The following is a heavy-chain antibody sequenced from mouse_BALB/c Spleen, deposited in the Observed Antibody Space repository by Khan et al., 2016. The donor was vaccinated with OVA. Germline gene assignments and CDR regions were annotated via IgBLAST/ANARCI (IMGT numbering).Heavy chain of an antibody. Sequence: QVQLKQSGAELVRPGTSVKVSCKASGYAFTDYLIEWLKQRPGQGLEWIGVINPGSGGTHYNEEFMDRATLTADKSSSTAYMLLSSLTSDDSAVDCGSRSGYGFGAYWGPGTLVTVSA. CDR3: SRSGYGFGAY. CDR1: GYAFTDYL. D-gene: IGHD3-2*02. CDR2: INPGSGGT. V-gene: IGHV1-54*01. J-gene: IGHJ3*01.